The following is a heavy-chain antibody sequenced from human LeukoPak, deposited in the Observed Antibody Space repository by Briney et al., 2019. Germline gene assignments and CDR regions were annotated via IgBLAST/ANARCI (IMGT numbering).Heavy chain of an antibody. V-gene: IGHV5-51*01. CDR1: ETSLTNYW. Sequence: GELRRFSGKGCETSLTNYWIGGVPQRPGKALEWLGIIYPGDSDTRYSPSFQGQVTISADKSISTAYLQWSSLKASDTAMYYCARHRGVGYFDGSSDYWGQGTLVTVSS. CDR3: ARHRGVGYFDGSSDY. CDR2: IYPGDSDT. J-gene: IGHJ4*02. D-gene: IGHD3-9*01.